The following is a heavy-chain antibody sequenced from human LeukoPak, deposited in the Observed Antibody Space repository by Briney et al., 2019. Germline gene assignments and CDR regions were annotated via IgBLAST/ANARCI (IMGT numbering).Heavy chain of an antibody. D-gene: IGHD3-22*01. J-gene: IGHJ3*02. CDR2: IYYSGTT. V-gene: IGHV4-59*01. CDR1: GGSMSNYY. Sequence: PSETLSLTCSVSGGSMSNYYWTWIRQPPGKGLEWIGYIYYSGTTSYISSLQSRATISVDTSKNQFSLKLSSVTAADTAVYFCARGPYSYDSSGAFDIWGQGTMVTVSS. CDR3: ARGPYSYDSSGAFDI.